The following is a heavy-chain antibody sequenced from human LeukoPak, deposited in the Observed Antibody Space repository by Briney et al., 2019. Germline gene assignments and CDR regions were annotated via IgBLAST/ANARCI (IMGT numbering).Heavy chain of an antibody. CDR2: IYYSGST. Sequence: PSETLSLTCTVSGGSISSSSYSWSWIRQPPGKGLEWIGYIYYSGSTNYNPSLKSRVTISLDTSKNQFSLKLTSVTAADTAVYYCAREGTATSFDYWGQGTLVTVSS. V-gene: IGHV4-61*05. J-gene: IGHJ4*02. CDR1: GGSISSSSYS. CDR3: AREGTATSFDY.